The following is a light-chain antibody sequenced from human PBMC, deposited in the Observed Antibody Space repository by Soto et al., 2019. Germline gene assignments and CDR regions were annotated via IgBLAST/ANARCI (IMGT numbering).Light chain of an antibody. CDR3: QQYGSSPT. CDR1: QSVSSSY. CDR2: GAS. J-gene: IGKJ2*01. Sequence: EIVLTQSPGTLSLSPGERATLSCRASQSVSSSYLAWYQQKPGQAPRLLIYGASSRATGIPDRFSGSGSGTDFTLTISRLEPDAFAVYYCQQYGSSPTFGQGTKLEIK. V-gene: IGKV3-20*01.